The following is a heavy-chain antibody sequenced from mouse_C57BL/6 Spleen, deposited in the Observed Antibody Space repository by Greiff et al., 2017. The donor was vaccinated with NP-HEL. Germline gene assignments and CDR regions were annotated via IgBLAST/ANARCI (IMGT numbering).Heavy chain of an antibody. Sequence: VQLQQSGAELVKPGASVKLSCKASGYTFTSYWMHWVKQRPGQGLEWIGMIHPNSGSTNYNEKFKSKATLTVDKSSSTAYMQLSSLTSEDSAVYYCARYYYGSSYEDYFDYWGQGTTLTVSS. D-gene: IGHD1-1*01. CDR3: ARYYYGSSYEDYFDY. V-gene: IGHV1-64*01. J-gene: IGHJ2*01. CDR2: IHPNSGST. CDR1: GYTFTSYW.